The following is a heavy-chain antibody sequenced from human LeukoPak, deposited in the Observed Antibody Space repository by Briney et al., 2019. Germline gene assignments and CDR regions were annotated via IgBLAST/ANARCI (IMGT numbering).Heavy chain of an antibody. V-gene: IGHV4-59*12. D-gene: IGHD2-15*01. CDR3: ARDREVVVAATSSCFDY. Sequence: SETLSLTCTVSGGSISDYYWSWIRQPPGKGLEWIGYINYSGSTNYNPSLKSRVTISVDTSKNQFSLKLSSVTAADTAVYYCARDREVVVAATSSCFDYWGQGTLVTVSS. CDR1: GGSISDYY. J-gene: IGHJ4*02. CDR2: INYSGST.